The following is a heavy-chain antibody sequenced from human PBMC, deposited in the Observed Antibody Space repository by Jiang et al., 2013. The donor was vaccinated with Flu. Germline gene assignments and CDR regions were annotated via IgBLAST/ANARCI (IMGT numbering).Heavy chain of an antibody. CDR2: INHSGST. CDR1: GGSFSGYY. CDR3: ASMTTVTQSYFDY. V-gene: IGHV4-34*01. D-gene: IGHD4-17*01. J-gene: IGHJ4*02. Sequence: KPSETLSLTCAVYGGSFSGYYWSWIRQPPGRAGVDWEINHSGSTNYNPSLKSRVTISVDTSKNQFSLKLSSVTAADTAVYYCASMTTVTQSYFDYWGQGTLVTVSS.